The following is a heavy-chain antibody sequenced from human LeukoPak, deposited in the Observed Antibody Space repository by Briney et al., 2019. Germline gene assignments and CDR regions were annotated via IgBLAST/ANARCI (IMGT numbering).Heavy chain of an antibody. V-gene: IGHV3-7*01. J-gene: IGHJ3*02. Sequence: GGSLRLSCTASGFTFTYFAMGWVRQAPGKGLEWVANIRQDGSEKYYVDSVKGRFTISRDNAKNSLYLQMNSLRAEDTAVYYCARDLYCSSTSCYFRDDAFDIWGQGTMVTVSS. D-gene: IGHD2-2*01. CDR1: GFTFTYFA. CDR2: IRQDGSEK. CDR3: ARDLYCSSTSCYFRDDAFDI.